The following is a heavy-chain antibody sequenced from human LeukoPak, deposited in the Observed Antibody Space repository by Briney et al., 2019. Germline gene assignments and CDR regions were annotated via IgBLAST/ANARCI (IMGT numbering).Heavy chain of an antibody. Sequence: ASVKVSCKASGYTFTRYTFTNYYMHWVRQAPGQALEWMGIINPSAGSTSYAQQFQGRVTMTRDTSTSTIYMEVSSLTSEDTAVYYCARNGWMGASQLGAFDIWGQGTMVTVSP. V-gene: IGHV1-46*01. CDR1: GYTFTRYTFTNYY. J-gene: IGHJ3*02. D-gene: IGHD1-26*01. CDR2: INPSAGST. CDR3: ARNGWMGASQLGAFDI.